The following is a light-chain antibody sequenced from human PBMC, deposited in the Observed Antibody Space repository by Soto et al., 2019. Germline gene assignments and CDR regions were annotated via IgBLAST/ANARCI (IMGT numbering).Light chain of an antibody. Sequence: DIQMTQSPSSVSASVGDRVTISCRASQGISNWLAWYQQKPGKAPRLLIYAASTLQSGVPSRLSGTGSGTDFTLTISSLQSEDFATYYCQQANSFPLITFGQGTRLEIK. J-gene: IGKJ5*01. CDR2: AAS. V-gene: IGKV1-12*01. CDR3: QQANSFPLIT. CDR1: QGISNW.